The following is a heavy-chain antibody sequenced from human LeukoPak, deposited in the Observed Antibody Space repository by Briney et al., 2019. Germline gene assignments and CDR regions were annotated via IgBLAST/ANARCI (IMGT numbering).Heavy chain of an antibody. J-gene: IGHJ4*02. D-gene: IGHD2/OR15-2a*01. V-gene: IGHV3-30*04. Sequence: GRSLRLSCAASGFTFGSYAMHWVRQAPGKGLEWVAVISYDGSNKYYADSVKGRFTISRDNSKNTLYLQMNSLRAEDTAVYYCARDRNYYFDYWGQGTLVTVSS. CDR3: ARDRNYYFDY. CDR2: ISYDGSNK. CDR1: GFTFGSYA.